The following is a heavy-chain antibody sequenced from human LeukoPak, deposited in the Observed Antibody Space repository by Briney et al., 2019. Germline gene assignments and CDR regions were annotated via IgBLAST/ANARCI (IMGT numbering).Heavy chain of an antibody. J-gene: IGHJ4*02. CDR3: VKGKSSSGLEY. D-gene: IGHD3-3*01. V-gene: IGHV3-64D*06. CDR2: ISSNGDNT. Sequence: GGSLRLSCSASGFTFSNHAMHWVRQAPGKGLEYVSAISSNGDNTYYADSVKGRFTISRDNSKNTLFLQMSSLRAEDTAVYFCVKGKSSSGLEYWGQGTLVTVSS. CDR1: GFTFSNHA.